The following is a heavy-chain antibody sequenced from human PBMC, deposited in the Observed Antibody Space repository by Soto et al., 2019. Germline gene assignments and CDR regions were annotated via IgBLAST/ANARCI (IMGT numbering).Heavy chain of an antibody. Sequence: QVQLVQSGAEVKKPGASVKVSCKASGYTFTSYGISWVRQAPGQGLEWMGWISAYNSNTNYAQKLQGRVTMTTDTSTSTAYMELRSVRSDDTAVYYCARGPGMDGVDSEPYYFDYWGQGTLVTVSS. D-gene: IGHD3-10*01. V-gene: IGHV1-18*01. CDR2: ISAYNSNT. J-gene: IGHJ4*02. CDR1: GYTFTSYG. CDR3: ARGPGMDGVDSEPYYFDY.